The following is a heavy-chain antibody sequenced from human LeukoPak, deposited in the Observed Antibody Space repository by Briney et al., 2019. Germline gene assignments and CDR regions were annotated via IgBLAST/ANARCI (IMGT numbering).Heavy chain of an antibody. CDR2: ISYDGSNK. Sequence: GRSLRLSCAASGFTFSSYGMHWVRQAPGKGLEWVAVISYDGSNKYYADSVKGRLTISRDNSKNTLYLQMNSLRAEDTAVYYCAKETSSSWFGYAEYFQHWGQGTLVTVSS. CDR3: AKETSSSWFGYAEYFQH. D-gene: IGHD6-13*01. J-gene: IGHJ1*01. V-gene: IGHV3-30*18. CDR1: GFTFSSYG.